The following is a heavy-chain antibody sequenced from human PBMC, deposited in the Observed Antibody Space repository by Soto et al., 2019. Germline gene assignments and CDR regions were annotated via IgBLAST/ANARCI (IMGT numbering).Heavy chain of an antibody. Sequence: GGSLRLSCAASGFIFSSFGMHWVRQDPGKGLEWVAHIWYDGSNTYYADSVKGRFTISRDNSRNTVYLQMNSLRAEDTAVYHCVRDLLGSGGHFDYWGQGTPVTVSS. CDR2: IWYDGSNT. CDR3: VRDLLGSGGHFDY. D-gene: IGHD7-27*01. CDR1: GFIFSSFG. V-gene: IGHV3-33*01. J-gene: IGHJ4*02.